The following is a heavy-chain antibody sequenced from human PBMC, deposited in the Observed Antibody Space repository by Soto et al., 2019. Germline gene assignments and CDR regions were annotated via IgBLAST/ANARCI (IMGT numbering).Heavy chain of an antibody. V-gene: IGHV4-31*03. Sequence: QVQLQDSGPGLVKPSQTLSLSCNVSGVSITSGAYYWTWIRQLPGQGVEWIGYVHSSGRAYYTPPRHTRVSLSLAASKNEFYLRLTSVTAADTALYYCARQLNNGIGVSYFLQYWGQGTLVTVSS. CDR2: VHSSGRA. J-gene: IGHJ4*02. CDR3: ARQLNNGIGVSYFLQY. D-gene: IGHD2-2*01. CDR1: GVSITSGAYY.